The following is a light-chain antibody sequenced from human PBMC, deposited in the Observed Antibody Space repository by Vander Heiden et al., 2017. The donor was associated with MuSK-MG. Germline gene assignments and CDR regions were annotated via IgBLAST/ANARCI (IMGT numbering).Light chain of an antibody. CDR1: SSDVGNYNL. J-gene: IGLJ2*01. V-gene: IGLV2-23*01. Sequence: SALTQLASVSGPPGQSITISCTGTSSDVGNYNLVSWYQQHPGKAPKLMIYEGDKRPSGVSNRFSGSNSGNTASLTISGLQSEDEAHYYCCSYAGSSTSAIFGGGTRLTVL. CDR3: CSYAGSSTSAI. CDR2: EGD.